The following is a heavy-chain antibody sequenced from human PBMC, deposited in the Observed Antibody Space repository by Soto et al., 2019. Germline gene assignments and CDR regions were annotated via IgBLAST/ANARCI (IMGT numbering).Heavy chain of an antibody. CDR3: ARDQVVGATTFDY. J-gene: IGHJ4*02. D-gene: IGHD1-26*01. CDR2: ISYDGSNK. Sequence: GGSLRLSCAASGFTFSSYAMHWVRQAPGKGLEWVAVISYDGSNKYYADSVKGRFTISRDNSKNTLYLQMNSLRAEDTAVYYCARDQVVGATTFDYWGQGTLVTVSS. CDR1: GFTFSSYA. V-gene: IGHV3-30-3*01.